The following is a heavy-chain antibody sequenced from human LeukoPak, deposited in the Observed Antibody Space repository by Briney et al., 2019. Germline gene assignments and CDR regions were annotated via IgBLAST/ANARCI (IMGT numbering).Heavy chain of an antibody. CDR2: MYYSGST. CDR3: ARQGYDIVVVPAAYYYYYYMDV. J-gene: IGHJ6*03. CDR1: GASISSSSYY. V-gene: IGHV4-39*01. D-gene: IGHD2-2*01. Sequence: PSETLSLTCTVSGASISSSSYYWGWIRQPPGKRLEWIGSMYYSGSTYYNPSLQSRVTLSVDTSKNQFSLKLSSVTAADTAVYYCARQGYDIVVVPAAYYYYYYMDVWGKGTTVTVSS.